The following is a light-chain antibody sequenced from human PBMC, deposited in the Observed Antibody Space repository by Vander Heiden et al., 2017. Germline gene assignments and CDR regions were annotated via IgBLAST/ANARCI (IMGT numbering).Light chain of an antibody. CDR3: MQALQTIT. CDR2: LGS. J-gene: IGKJ4*01. Sequence: DIVMTQSPLSLPVTPGEPASISCRSSQSLLHSNGYNYLDWYLQKPGQSPQLLIYLGSNRASGVPDRFSGSGSGTDFTLKISRVEAEDVGVYYGMQALQTITLGGGTKVEIK. V-gene: IGKV2-28*01. CDR1: QSLLHSNGYNY.